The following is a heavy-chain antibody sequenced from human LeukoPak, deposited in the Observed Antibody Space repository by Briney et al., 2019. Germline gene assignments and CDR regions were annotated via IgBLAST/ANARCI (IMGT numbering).Heavy chain of an antibody. V-gene: IGHV1-2*02. CDR1: GYTFTGYY. J-gene: IGHJ5*02. CDR3: ARDLMAGLSPNCWFDP. CDR2: INPNSGGT. D-gene: IGHD6-19*01. Sequence: ASVKVSCKASGYTFTGYYMHWVRQAPGQGLEWMGWINPNSGGTNYAQKFQGRVTMTRDTSISTAYMELSRLRSDDTAVYHCARDLMAGLSPNCWFDPWGQGTLVTVSS.